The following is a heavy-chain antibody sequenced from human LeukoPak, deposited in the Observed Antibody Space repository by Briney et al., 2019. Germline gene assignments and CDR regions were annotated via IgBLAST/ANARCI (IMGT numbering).Heavy chain of an antibody. CDR2: IYASGNT. CDR1: GDSISSYY. Sequence: SETLSLTCTVSGDSISSYYWSWIRQPAGKGLEWIGRIYASGNTNYNPSLKSRVTMSVDTSKSQFSLKLTSVAAADTAVYYCTRDPYGGNSHEDPYYYGMDVWGQGTTVTVS. V-gene: IGHV4-4*07. CDR3: TRDPYGGNSHEDPYYYGMDV. J-gene: IGHJ6*02. D-gene: IGHD4-23*01.